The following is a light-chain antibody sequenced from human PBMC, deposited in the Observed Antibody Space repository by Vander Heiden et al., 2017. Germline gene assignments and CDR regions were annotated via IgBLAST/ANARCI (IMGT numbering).Light chain of an antibody. CDR2: NAS. J-gene: IGKJ1*01. CDR3: QQDNSFTWT. Sequence: DIQMTQPPSTLSASVGDRVTITCRASQSINTYLAWYQQKPGKAPNLLIYNASILESGVPSRFSGSGSGTEFTLTISSLQPDDFATYYCQQDNSFTWTFGQRTKVEIK. CDR1: QSINTY. V-gene: IGKV1-5*03.